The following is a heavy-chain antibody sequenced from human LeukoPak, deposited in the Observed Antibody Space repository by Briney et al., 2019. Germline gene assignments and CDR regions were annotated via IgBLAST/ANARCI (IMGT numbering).Heavy chain of an antibody. CDR3: ARGGVRDCSSTSCYHD. D-gene: IGHD2-2*01. J-gene: IGHJ4*02. V-gene: IGHV3-66*01. CDR1: GFTVSSNY. Sequence: GGSLRLSCAASGFTVSSNYMSWVRQAPGKGLEWVSVIYSGGSTYYADSVKGRFTISRDNSKNTLYLQMNSLRAEDTAVYYCARGGVRDCSSTSCYHDWGQGTLVTVSS. CDR2: IYSGGST.